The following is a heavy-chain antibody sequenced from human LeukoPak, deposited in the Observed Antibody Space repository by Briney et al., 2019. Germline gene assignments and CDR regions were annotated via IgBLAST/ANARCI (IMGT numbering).Heavy chain of an antibody. CDR1: GFTFSSYA. D-gene: IGHD2-15*01. Sequence: GGSLRLSCAASGFTFSSYAMTWVRQTPGKGLDWVSGISGGDATTYYAGSVRGRFTISRDNSKNTVYLQMNSLRAEDTALYYCAKLTTGSCYYAIDFWGQGTLVTVSS. V-gene: IGHV3-23*01. CDR3: AKLTTGSCYYAIDF. CDR2: ISGGDATT. J-gene: IGHJ4*02.